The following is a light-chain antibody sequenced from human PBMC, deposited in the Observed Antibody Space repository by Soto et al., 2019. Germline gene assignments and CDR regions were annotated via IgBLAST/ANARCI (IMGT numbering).Light chain of an antibody. CDR1: SSDVGGYNH. J-gene: IGLJ3*02. CDR3: SSFTIVSTLV. V-gene: IGLV2-14*01. Sequence: QSALTQSASVSGSPGQSITISCTGSSSDVGGYNHVSWYQQHPGTAPKLLLYEVSNRPSGVSDRFSGSKSGNTASLTISGLQPEDEADYYCSSFTIVSTLVFGGGTKVTVL. CDR2: EVS.